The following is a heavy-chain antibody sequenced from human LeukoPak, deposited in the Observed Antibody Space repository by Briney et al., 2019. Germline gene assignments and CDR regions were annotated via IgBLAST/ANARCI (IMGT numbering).Heavy chain of an antibody. J-gene: IGHJ4*02. CDR1: GFTFSDYP. Sequence: GGSLRLSCVASGFTFSDYPMHWVRQAPAKGLEWVTIISDGGSQKYYADSVKGRFTISRDNAKNSLYLQMNSLRAEDTAVYYCARLGIITAAGSNDYWGQGTLVTVSS. CDR3: ARLGIITAAGSNDY. V-gene: IGHV3-30*04. CDR2: ISDGGSQK. D-gene: IGHD6-13*01.